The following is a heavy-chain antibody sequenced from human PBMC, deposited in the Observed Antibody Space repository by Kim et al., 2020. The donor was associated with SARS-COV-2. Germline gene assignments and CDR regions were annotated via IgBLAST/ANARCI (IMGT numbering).Heavy chain of an antibody. V-gene: IGHV1-46*01. J-gene: IGHJ6*02. D-gene: IGHD3-22*01. CDR1: GYTFTNYF. CDR2: INPSGGDT. CDR3: ARAPPYDSSGYYLKYNYYYGMDV. Sequence: ASVKVSCKASGYTFTNYFIHWVRQAPGQGLQWMGIINPSGGDTTYAQKFLGRVTMTRDTSTSTVYMELSSLRSEDTAVYYCARAPPYDSSGYYLKYNYYYGMDVWGQGTTVTVSS.